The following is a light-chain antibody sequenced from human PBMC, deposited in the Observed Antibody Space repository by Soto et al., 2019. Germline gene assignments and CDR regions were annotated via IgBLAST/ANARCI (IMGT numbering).Light chain of an antibody. CDR1: QSVTTQ. J-gene: IGKJ1*01. CDR2: GAS. Sequence: IVLTQSPGTLSLSPGERATLCCRASQSVTTQLAWYQQKPGQAPRLIIHGASSRATGAPDRITGSGSGTDFTLSISRLEPEDFAVYYCQQYGGSTRTFGQGTKVDIK. V-gene: IGKV3-20*01. CDR3: QQYGGSTRT.